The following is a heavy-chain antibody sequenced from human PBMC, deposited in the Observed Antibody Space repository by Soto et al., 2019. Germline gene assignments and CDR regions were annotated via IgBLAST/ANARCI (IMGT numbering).Heavy chain of an antibody. J-gene: IGHJ6*02. CDR3: ARGSLPLDV. V-gene: IGHV4-4*07. D-gene: IGHD3-10*01. Sequence: PSETLSLTCTVSGGSINNYYWSWIRQPAGKGLEWIGRIYPSGNTNYNPSLKSRVIMSVDTSKDQFSLKLNSVTAADTAVYYCARGSLPLDVWGQGTTVNV. CDR2: IYPSGNT. CDR1: GGSINNYY.